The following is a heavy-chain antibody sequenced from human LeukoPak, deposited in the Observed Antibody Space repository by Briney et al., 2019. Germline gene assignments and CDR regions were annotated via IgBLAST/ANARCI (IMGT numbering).Heavy chain of an antibody. V-gene: IGHV3-7*01. D-gene: IGHD6-19*01. J-gene: IGHJ4*02. Sequence: GGSLRLSCAASGFTFSSYEMNWVRQAPGKGLEWVANIKQDGSEKYYVDSVKGRFTISRDNAKNSLYLQMNSLRAEDTAVYYCARVSPSKIAVAGIWGQGTLVTVSS. CDR2: IKQDGSEK. CDR3: ARVSPSKIAVAGI. CDR1: GFTFSSYE.